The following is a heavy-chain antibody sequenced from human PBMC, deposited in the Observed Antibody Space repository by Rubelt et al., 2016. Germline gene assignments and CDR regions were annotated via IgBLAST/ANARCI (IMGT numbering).Heavy chain of an antibody. CDR3: ARVNYYESIGYYDLDF. Sequence: GAGLLKPSETLSLTCAVYGGSFSGYYWSWIRQPPGKGLEWIGEINRSGSTNYNPSLKSRVTISVDTPKNQFSLKLSSVSAADTAVYFCARVNYYESIGYYDLDFWGQGTLVTGS. CDR2: INRSGST. V-gene: IGHV4-34*01. J-gene: IGHJ4*02. CDR1: GGSFSGYY. D-gene: IGHD3-22*01.